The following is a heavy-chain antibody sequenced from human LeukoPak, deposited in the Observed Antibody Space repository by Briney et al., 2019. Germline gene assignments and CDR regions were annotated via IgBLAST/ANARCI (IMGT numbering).Heavy chain of an antibody. V-gene: IGHV4-61*01. CDR1: GXAVSSGSYY. CDR2: IHYSGST. J-gene: IGHJ5*02. CDR3: TRTNYGDYNWFDP. D-gene: IGHD4-17*01. Sequence: SETLSLTCTVSGXAVSSGSYYWSWIRQPPGQGLEWIGYIHYSGSTKYNPSLKSRVTMSVDTSKNQFSLKVTSVTAADTAIYYCTRTNYGDYNWFDPWGQGTLVTVSS.